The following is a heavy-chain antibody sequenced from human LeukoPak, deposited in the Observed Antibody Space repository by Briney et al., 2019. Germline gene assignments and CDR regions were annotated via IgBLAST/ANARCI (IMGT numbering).Heavy chain of an antibody. Sequence: PSETLSLTCTVSGGSISSYYWSWIRQPPGKGLEWIRYIYYSGSTNYNPSLKSRVTISVDTSKNQFSLKLSSVTAADTAVYYCARYAGRTVGMDVWGQGTTVTVSS. CDR1: GGSISSYY. CDR2: IYYSGST. V-gene: IGHV4-59*01. CDR3: ARYAGRTVGMDV. J-gene: IGHJ6*02. D-gene: IGHD3-10*01.